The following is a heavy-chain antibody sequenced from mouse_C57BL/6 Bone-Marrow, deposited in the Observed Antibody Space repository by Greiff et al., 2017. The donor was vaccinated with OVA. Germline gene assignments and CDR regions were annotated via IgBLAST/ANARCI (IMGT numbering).Heavy chain of an antibody. J-gene: IGHJ3*01. V-gene: IGHV1-66*01. CDR2: IYPGSGNT. Sequence: ESGPELVKPGASVKISCKASGYSFTSYYIHWVKQRPGQGLEWIGWIYPGSGNTKYNEKFKGKATLTADTSSSTAYMQLSSLTSEDSAVYYCASGGFAYWGQGTLVTVSA. CDR1: GYSFTSYY. CDR3: ASGGFAY. D-gene: IGHD4-1*01.